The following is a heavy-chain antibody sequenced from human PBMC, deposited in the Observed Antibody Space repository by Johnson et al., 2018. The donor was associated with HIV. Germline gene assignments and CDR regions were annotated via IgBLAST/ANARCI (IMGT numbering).Heavy chain of an antibody. CDR3: ARGPGGGEDALDI. V-gene: IGHV3-30-3*01. J-gene: IGHJ3*02. Sequence: QVQLVESGGGVVQPGRSLRLSCAASGFTFSSYAMHWVRQAPGKGLEWVAVISYDGSNKYYADSVKGRFTISRDNSKNTLYLQMNNLRVEDTAGYYCARGPGGGEDALDIWGQGTMVTVSS. D-gene: IGHD3-16*01. CDR1: GFTFSSYA. CDR2: ISYDGSNK.